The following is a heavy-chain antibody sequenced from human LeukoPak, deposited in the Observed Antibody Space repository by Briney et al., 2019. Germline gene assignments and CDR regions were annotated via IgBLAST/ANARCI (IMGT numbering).Heavy chain of an antibody. Sequence: SETLSLTCAVYGGSFSGYYWGWIRQPPGKGLEWIGEINHSGSINYNPSLKSRVTILVDTSKNQFSLRLSSVTAADTAVYYCARHCLTWNYPSHFDYWGQGTLVTVSS. CDR2: INHSGSI. CDR3: ARHCLTWNYPSHFDY. J-gene: IGHJ4*02. V-gene: IGHV4-34*01. D-gene: IGHD1-7*01. CDR1: GGSFSGYY.